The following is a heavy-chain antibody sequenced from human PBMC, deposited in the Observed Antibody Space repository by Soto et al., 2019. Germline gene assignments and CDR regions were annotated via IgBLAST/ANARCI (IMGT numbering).Heavy chain of an antibody. CDR1: GFIFSNYA. CDR2: VTSRGDTT. CDR3: VNDRLGGVLHY. V-gene: IGHV3-23*01. D-gene: IGHD3-16*01. J-gene: IGHJ4*02. Sequence: EVQLLQSGGGLVQPGGSLRLSCAASGFIFSNYAMNWVRQAPGKGLEWVSIVTSRGDTTYYADSVKGRFTISRDNSKNALYLQVNSLTAEGTAVYYCVNDRLGGVLHYWGQGTLVSVST.